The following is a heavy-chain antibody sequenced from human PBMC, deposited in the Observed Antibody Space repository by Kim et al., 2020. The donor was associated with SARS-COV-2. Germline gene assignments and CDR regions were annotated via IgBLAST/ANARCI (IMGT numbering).Heavy chain of an antibody. CDR2: ISAYNGNT. Sequence: ASVKVSCKASGYTFTSYGISWVRQAPRQGLEWMGWISAYNGNTNYAQKLQGRVTMTTDTSTSTAYMELRSLRSDDTAVYYCARVEAVAGHFDYWGQGTLVTVSS. D-gene: IGHD6-19*01. J-gene: IGHJ4*02. CDR3: ARVEAVAGHFDY. CDR1: GYTFTSYG. V-gene: IGHV1-18*01.